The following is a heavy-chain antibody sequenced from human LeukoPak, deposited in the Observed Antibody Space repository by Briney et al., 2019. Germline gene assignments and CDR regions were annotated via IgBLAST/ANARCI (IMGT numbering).Heavy chain of an antibody. J-gene: IGHJ5*02. D-gene: IGHD3-3*01. Sequence: SETLSLTCTVSGGSISSGYYWGWIRQPPGKGLEWIGSIYHSGSTYYNPSLKSRVTISVDTSKNQFSLKLSSVTAADTAVYYCARDRVTIFGVVIIRDNWFDPWGQGTLVTVSS. CDR3: ARDRVTIFGVVIIRDNWFDP. CDR1: GGSISSGYY. CDR2: IYHSGST. V-gene: IGHV4-38-2*02.